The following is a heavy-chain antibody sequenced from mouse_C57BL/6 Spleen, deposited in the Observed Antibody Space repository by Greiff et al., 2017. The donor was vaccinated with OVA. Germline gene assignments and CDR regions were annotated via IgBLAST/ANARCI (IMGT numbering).Heavy chain of an antibody. CDR2: IRLKSDNYAT. V-gene: IGHV6-3*01. D-gene: IGHD4-1*02. CDR1: GFTFSNYW. Sequence: EVQGVESGGGLVQPGGSMKLSCVASGFTFSNYWMNWVRQSPEKGLEWVAQIRLKSDNYATHYAESVKVRFTISRDDSKSSVYLQMNNLRAEDTGIYYCNQLDYWGQGTTLTVSS. CDR3: NQLDY. J-gene: IGHJ2*01.